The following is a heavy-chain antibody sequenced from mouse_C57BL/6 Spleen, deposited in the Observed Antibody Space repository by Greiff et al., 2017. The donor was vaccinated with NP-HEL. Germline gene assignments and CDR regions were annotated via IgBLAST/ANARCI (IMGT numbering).Heavy chain of an antibody. V-gene: IGHV5-4*03. D-gene: IGHD1-1*01. CDR2: ISDGGSYT. J-gene: IGHJ2*01. CDR3: ARGSSYGYFDY. CDR1: GFTFSSYA. Sequence: EVNVLESGGGLVKPGGSLKLSCAASGFTFSSYAMSWVRQTPEKRLEWVATISDGGSYTYYPDNVKGRFTISRDNAKNNLYLQMSHLKSEDTAMYYCARGSSYGYFDYWGQGTTLTVSS.